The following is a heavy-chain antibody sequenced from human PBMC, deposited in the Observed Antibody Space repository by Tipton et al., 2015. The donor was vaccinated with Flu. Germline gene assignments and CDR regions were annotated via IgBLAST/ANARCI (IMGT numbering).Heavy chain of an antibody. CDR1: GFTLSSYW. CDR2: IKQDGSEK. CDR3: VRAIAAAGSR. Sequence: SLRLSCAASGFTLSSYWMSWVRQAPGKGLEWVANIKQDGSEKYYVGSVKGRFTISRDNAKNSLYLQMNSLRVEDTAVYYCVRAIAAAGSRWGQGTLVTVSS. D-gene: IGHD6-13*01. V-gene: IGHV3-7*01. J-gene: IGHJ4*02.